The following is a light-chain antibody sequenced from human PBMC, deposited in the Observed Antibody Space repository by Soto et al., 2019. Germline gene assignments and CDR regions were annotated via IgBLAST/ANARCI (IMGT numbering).Light chain of an antibody. CDR2: DTS. CDR3: HEYIQWPPGM. CDR1: QFVSSR. Sequence: DIVVTQSPATLSASPGERVTLSCRASQFVSSRLAWYQRRPGQVPRLLIYDTSTRAPGISARFSGSGSGTEFTLSISSLQSEDFAVYSCHEYIQWPPGMVGPGTKVEIK. J-gene: IGKJ1*01. V-gene: IGKV3-15*01.